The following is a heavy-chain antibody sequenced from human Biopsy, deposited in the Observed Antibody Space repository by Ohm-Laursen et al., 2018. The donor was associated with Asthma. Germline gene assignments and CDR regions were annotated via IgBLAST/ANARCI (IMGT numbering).Heavy chain of an antibody. CDR1: GGSINIGDYY. Sequence: SQTLSLTCTVSGGSINIGDYYWSWIRQHPVKGLEWIGYIYYSGSTYYNPSLKSRVTISVGTSKNQFSLKLSSVTAADTAVYYCARDLSFYDSSGYYRRWFDPWGQGTLVTVSS. CDR3: ARDLSFYDSSGYYRRWFDP. CDR2: IYYSGST. V-gene: IGHV4-30-4*08. D-gene: IGHD3-22*01. J-gene: IGHJ5*02.